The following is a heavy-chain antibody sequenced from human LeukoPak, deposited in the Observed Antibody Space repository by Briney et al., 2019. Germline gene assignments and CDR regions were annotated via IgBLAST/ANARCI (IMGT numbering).Heavy chain of an antibody. CDR2: IIPILGIA. V-gene: IGHV1-69*04. CDR3: AREVPQYRGYENYFDY. Sequence: GASVKVSCKASGGTFSSYTISWVRQAPGQGLDWMGRIIPILGIANYAQKFQGRVTITADKSTSTAYMELSSLRSEDTAVYYCAREVPQYRGYENYFDYWGQGTLVTVSS. J-gene: IGHJ4*02. CDR1: GGTFSSYT. D-gene: IGHD5-12*01.